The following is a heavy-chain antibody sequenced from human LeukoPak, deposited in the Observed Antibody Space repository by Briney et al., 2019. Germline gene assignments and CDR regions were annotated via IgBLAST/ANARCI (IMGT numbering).Heavy chain of an antibody. CDR2: ISNYGHKT. CDR3: VRNAASDFYYYMGV. Sequence: RGSPRLSCVASGFTFYSYAMGWGRQSPGGGLECVSAISNYGHKTSYTDSVRGRFTISRDNSKNTVYLQMSSLRAEDTGIYYCVRNAASDFYYYMGVWGRGTTLIV. D-gene: IGHD6-25*01. CDR1: GFTFYSYA. J-gene: IGHJ6*03. V-gene: IGHV3-23*01.